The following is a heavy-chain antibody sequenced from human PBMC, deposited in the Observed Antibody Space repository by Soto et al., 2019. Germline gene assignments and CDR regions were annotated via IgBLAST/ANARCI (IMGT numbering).Heavy chain of an antibody. Sequence: SETLSLTCTVSGGSISSSSYYWGWIRQPPGKGLEWIGSIYYSGSTYYNPSLKGRVTISVDTSKNQFSLKLSSVTAADTAVYYCARHPYTMVRPPEWWFDPWGQGTLVTVSS. V-gene: IGHV4-39*01. J-gene: IGHJ5*02. D-gene: IGHD3-10*01. CDR2: IYYSGST. CDR3: ARHPYTMVRPPEWWFDP. CDR1: GGSISSSSYY.